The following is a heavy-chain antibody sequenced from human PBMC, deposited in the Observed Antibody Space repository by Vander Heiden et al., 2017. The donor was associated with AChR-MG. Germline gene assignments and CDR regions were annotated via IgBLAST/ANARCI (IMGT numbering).Heavy chain of an antibody. Sequence: QVQLQQWGAGLLKPSETLSLTCAVYGGSFSGYYWSWIRQPPGKGLEWMGEINHSGSTNYNPSLKSRVTISVDTSKNQFSLKLSSVTAADTAVYYCARGPRDIVVVPAALTYYYYYGMDVWGQGTTVTVSS. CDR2: INHSGST. J-gene: IGHJ6*02. D-gene: IGHD2-2*01. CDR3: ARGPRDIVVVPAALTYYYYYGMDV. CDR1: GGSFSGYY. V-gene: IGHV4-34*01.